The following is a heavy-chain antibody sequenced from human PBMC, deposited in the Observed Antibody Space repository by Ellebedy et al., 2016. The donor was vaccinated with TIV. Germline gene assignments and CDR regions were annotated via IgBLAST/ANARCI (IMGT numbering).Heavy chain of an antibody. CDR1: GFLFSDCS. CDR2: ISSSGTYI. D-gene: IGHD6-19*01. V-gene: IGHV3-21*01. J-gene: IGHJ4*02. CDR3: ARTTPYNIAVAGPDY. Sequence: GESLKISCTASGFLFSDCSMNWIRQAPGKGLEWVASISSSGTYIYYADSLEGRFTIARDNVKDSVFLQMNDLRVDDSGVYYCARTTPYNIAVAGPDYWGQGTLVTVTS.